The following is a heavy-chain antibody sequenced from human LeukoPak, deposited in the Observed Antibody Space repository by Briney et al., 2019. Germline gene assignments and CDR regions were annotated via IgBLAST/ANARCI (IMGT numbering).Heavy chain of an antibody. CDR1: GGSISSYY. D-gene: IGHD4-17*01. J-gene: IGHJ6*02. CDR2: IYYSGSI. CDR3: ARFYGDYDYYYGMDV. V-gene: IGHV4-59*01. Sequence: SETLSLTCTVSGGSISSYYWSWIRQPPGKGLEWIGYIYYSGSINYNPSLKSRVTISVDTSKNQFSLKLSSVTAADTAVYYCARFYGDYDYYYGMDVWGQGTTVTVSS.